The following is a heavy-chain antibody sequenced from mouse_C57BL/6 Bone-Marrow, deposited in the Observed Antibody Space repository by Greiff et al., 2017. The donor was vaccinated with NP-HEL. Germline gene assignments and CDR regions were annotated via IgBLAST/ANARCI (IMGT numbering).Heavy chain of an antibody. D-gene: IGHD1-1*01. J-gene: IGHJ4*01. V-gene: IGHV2-4*01. CDR3: AKKTYYYGSSSYAMDY. CDR1: GFSLTSYG. Sequence: VMLVESGPGLVQPSQSLSITCTVSGFSLTSYGVHWVRQPPGKGLEWLGVIWSGGSTDYNAAFISRLSISKDNSKSQVFFKMNRLQADDTAIYYCAKKTYYYGSSSYAMDYWGQGTSVTVSS. CDR2: IWSGGST.